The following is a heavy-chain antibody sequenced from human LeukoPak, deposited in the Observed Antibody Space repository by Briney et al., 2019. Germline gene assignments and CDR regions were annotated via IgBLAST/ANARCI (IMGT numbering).Heavy chain of an antibody. V-gene: IGHV3-33*01. CDR3: ARESVVGPTPRYYYGMDV. Sequence: PGGSLRLSCAASGFTFSSYGMRWVRQAPGKGLEWVAVIWYDGSNKYYADSVKGRFTISRDNSKNSLYLQMNSLRAEDTAVYYCARESVVGPTPRYYYGMDVWGQGTTVTVSS. CDR2: IWYDGSNK. J-gene: IGHJ6*02. D-gene: IGHD1-26*01. CDR1: GFTFSSYG.